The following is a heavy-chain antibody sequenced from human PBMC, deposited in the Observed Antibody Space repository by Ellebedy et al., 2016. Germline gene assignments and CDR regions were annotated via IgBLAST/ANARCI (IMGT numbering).Heavy chain of an antibody. J-gene: IGHJ5*02. V-gene: IGHV1-69*13. CDR1: GFTFTTYG. Sequence: SVKVSCXASGFTFTTYGLTWVRQAPGQGLEWMGGIIPIFGTANYAQKFQGRVTITADESTSTAYMELSSLRSEDTAVYYCARDVPVVPAATKENWFDPWGQGTLVTVSS. CDR2: IIPIFGTA. D-gene: IGHD2-2*01. CDR3: ARDVPVVPAATKENWFDP.